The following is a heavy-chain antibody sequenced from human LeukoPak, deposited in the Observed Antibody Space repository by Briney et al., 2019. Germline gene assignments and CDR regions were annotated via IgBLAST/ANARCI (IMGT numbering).Heavy chain of an antibody. D-gene: IGHD3-22*01. J-gene: IGHJ5*02. CDR2: MYYSGST. V-gene: IGHV4-30-4*01. CDR1: GGSISSGDYY. CDR3: ARPYYYDSRIDP. Sequence: PSETLSLTCTVSGGSISSGDYYWSWIRQPTGKGLEWIAYMYYSGSTYYNPSLKSRVTMSADTSKNQLSLKLSSVTAADTAVYYCARPYYYDSRIDPWGQGILVTVSS.